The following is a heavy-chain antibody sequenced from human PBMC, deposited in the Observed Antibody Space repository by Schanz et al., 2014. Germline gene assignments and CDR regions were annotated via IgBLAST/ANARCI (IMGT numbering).Heavy chain of an antibody. CDR1: GFIFSSYG. J-gene: IGHJ6*02. D-gene: IGHD3-10*01. V-gene: IGHV3-33*01. Sequence: QVQLVESGGGVVQPGRSLRLSCAASGFIFSSYGLHWVRQAPGKGLGWVAFIWYDGSNKYYADSVKGRFTISRDNSKNTLYLQMNSLRAEDTSVYFCARDFDDRRGYGSGYCLGDCMDVWGQGTTVTVSS. CDR2: IWYDGSNK. CDR3: ARDFDDRRGYGSGYCLGDCMDV.